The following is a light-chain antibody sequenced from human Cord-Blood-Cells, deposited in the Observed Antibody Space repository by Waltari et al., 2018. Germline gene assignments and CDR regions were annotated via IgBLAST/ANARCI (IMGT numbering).Light chain of an antibody. CDR2: EVS. V-gene: IGLV2-8*01. J-gene: IGLJ2*01. Sequence: QSDPTQPPPASASPGQSVTISCPGTSSDAGGSNYVSWYQQHPGKPPTPMIYEVSKRPSGVPDRFSGSKSGNTASLTVSGLQAEDEADYYCSSYAGSNNLVFGGGTKLTVL. CDR1: SSDAGGSNY. CDR3: SSYAGSNNLV.